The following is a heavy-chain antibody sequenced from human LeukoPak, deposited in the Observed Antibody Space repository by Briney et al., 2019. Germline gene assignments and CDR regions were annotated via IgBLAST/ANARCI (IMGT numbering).Heavy chain of an antibody. J-gene: IGHJ4*02. CDR2: INPNSGGT. CDR1: GYTFTGYY. V-gene: IGHV1-2*02. D-gene: IGHD3-22*01. Sequence: ASVKVSCKASGYTFTGYYMHWVRQAPGQGLEWMGWINPNSGGTNYAQKFQGRVTMARDMSISTAYMELSRLRSDDTAVYYCARAFWDSSGYYSYSFDYWGQGTLVTVSS. CDR3: ARAFWDSSGYYSYSFDY.